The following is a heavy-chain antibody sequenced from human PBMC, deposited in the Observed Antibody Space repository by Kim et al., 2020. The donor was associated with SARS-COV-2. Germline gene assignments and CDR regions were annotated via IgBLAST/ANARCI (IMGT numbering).Heavy chain of an antibody. Sequence: GGSLRLSCAASGFTFSSYSMNWVRQAPGKGLEWVSYISSSSSTIYYADSVKGRFTISRDNAKNSLYLQMNSLRDEDTAVYYCARVIAAAVTNEYNWFDPWGQGTLVTVSS. J-gene: IGHJ5*02. CDR1: GFTFSSYS. CDR2: ISSSSSTI. D-gene: IGHD6-13*01. V-gene: IGHV3-48*02. CDR3: ARVIAAAVTNEYNWFDP.